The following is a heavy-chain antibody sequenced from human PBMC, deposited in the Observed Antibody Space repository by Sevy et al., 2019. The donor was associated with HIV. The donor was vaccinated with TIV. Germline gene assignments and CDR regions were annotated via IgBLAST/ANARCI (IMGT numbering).Heavy chain of an antibody. J-gene: IGHJ4*02. CDR3: ARVRWREYYFDY. V-gene: IGHV3-7*03. CDR1: GFTFSSYW. CDR2: IKQDGSEK. D-gene: IGHD2-15*01. Sequence: GGSLRLSCAASGFTFSSYWMSWVRQAPGKGLEWVANIKQDGSEKYYVDHVKGRFTIPRDNAKNSLYLQMNSLRAEDTAVYYCARVRWREYYFDYWGQGTLVTVSS.